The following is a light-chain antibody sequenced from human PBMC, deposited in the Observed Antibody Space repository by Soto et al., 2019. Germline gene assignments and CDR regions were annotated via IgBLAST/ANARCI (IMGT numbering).Light chain of an antibody. CDR2: LGS. CDR1: QSLLHSNGYNY. Sequence: DIVMTQSPLSLPVTPGEPASISCRSSQSLLHSNGYNYLDWYLQKPVQSPQLLIYLGSNRASGVPDRLSVSGSGTDFTLKISRVEAGDVGVYYCMQALQTPLTFGGGTKVDIK. CDR3: MQALQTPLT. J-gene: IGKJ4*01. V-gene: IGKV2-28*01.